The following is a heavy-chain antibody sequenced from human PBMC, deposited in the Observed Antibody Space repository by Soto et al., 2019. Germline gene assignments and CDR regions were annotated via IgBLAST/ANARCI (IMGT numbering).Heavy chain of an antibody. D-gene: IGHD6-19*01. CDR3: AGVAV. CDR1: GFTFSNYW. Sequence: EVQLVESGGGFAQPGGSLRLSCAASGFTFSNYWISWVRQAPGKGLEWVANIKVDGSEKYYVDSVKGRFTISRDNAKNSLYLQMNSMRAEDTAVYYCAGVAVRGQGTLVTVSS. V-gene: IGHV3-7*05. J-gene: IGHJ4*02. CDR2: IKVDGSEK.